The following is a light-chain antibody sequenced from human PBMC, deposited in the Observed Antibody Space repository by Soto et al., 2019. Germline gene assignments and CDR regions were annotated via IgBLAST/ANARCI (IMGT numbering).Light chain of an antibody. CDR1: QSVSSSY. CDR3: QQYNTSPWT. J-gene: IGKJ1*01. Sequence: EIVLTQSPGTLSLSPGERGTLSCRASQSVSSSYLAWYQQKPGQAPRLLIYGASNRATGIPDRFSGSGSGTDFTLTISRLEPEDFAVYYRQQYNTSPWTFGQGTKVEIK. V-gene: IGKV3-20*01. CDR2: GAS.